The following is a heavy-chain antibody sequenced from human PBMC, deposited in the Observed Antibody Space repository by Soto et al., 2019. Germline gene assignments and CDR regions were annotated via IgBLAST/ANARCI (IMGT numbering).Heavy chain of an antibody. CDR2: INAGNGNT. CDR1: GYTFTSYA. V-gene: IGHV1-3*01. Sequence: ASVKVSCKASGYTFTSYAMHWVRQAPGQRLEWMGWINAGNGNTKYSQKFQGRVTITRDTSASTAYMELSSLRSEDTAVYYCARHECSGGSCYSSWGYYYYYYGMDVWGQGTTVTVSS. D-gene: IGHD2-15*01. CDR3: ARHECSGGSCYSSWGYYYYYYGMDV. J-gene: IGHJ6*02.